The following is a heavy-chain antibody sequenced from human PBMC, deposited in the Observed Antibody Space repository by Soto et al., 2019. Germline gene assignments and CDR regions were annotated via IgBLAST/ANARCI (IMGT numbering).Heavy chain of an antibody. V-gene: IGHV4-31*03. Sequence: QVQLQESGPGLVKPSQTLSLTCTVSGGSISSGGHYWNWIRQHPGKGLEWIGYIYYSGSTYYNPSLKSRVTIPVDTYKNQFSLNLSSVTAADTAVYYCARDQAYDYTSPGDYYYYGMDVWGQGTTVTVSS. J-gene: IGHJ6*02. D-gene: IGHD4-4*01. CDR3: ARDQAYDYTSPGDYYYYGMDV. CDR1: GGSISSGGHY. CDR2: IYYSGST.